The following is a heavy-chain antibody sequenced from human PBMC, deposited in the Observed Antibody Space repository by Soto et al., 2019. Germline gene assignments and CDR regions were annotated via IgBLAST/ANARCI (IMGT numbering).Heavy chain of an antibody. J-gene: IGHJ4*02. Sequence: QVQLVESGGGVVQPGRSLRLSCAASGFTFSSYAMHWVRQAPGKGLEWVAVISYDGSNKYYADSVKGRFTISRDNSKNTLYLQMNSLRAEDTAVYYCASSPYSSGWYSYYFDYWGQGTLVTVSS. CDR2: ISYDGSNK. V-gene: IGHV3-30-3*01. CDR1: GFTFSSYA. D-gene: IGHD6-19*01. CDR3: ASSPYSSGWYSYYFDY.